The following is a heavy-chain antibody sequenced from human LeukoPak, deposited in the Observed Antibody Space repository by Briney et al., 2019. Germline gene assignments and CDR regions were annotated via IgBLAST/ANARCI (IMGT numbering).Heavy chain of an antibody. CDR2: IYSGGST. Sequence: GGSLRLSCAASGFTVSSNYMSWVRQAPEKGLEWVSVIYSGGSTYYADSVKGRFTISRDNSKNTLYLQMNSLRAEDTAVYYCARWATAVAADYWGQGTLVTVSS. D-gene: IGHD6-19*01. CDR3: ARWATAVAADY. V-gene: IGHV3-66*01. CDR1: GFTVSSNY. J-gene: IGHJ4*02.